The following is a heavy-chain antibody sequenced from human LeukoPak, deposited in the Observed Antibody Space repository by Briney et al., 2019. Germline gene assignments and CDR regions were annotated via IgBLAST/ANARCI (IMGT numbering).Heavy chain of an antibody. CDR2: INTDGSTT. CDR3: ARDTSRTMDV. V-gene: IGHV3-74*01. Sequence: GGSLRLSCAASGVTLSSYAMSWARQAPGKGLVWVSIINTDGSTTRYADSVEGRFTISRDNARNTLYLEMNSPRVEDTAVYFCARDTSRTMDVWGQGTTVTV. J-gene: IGHJ6*02. CDR1: GVTLSSYA.